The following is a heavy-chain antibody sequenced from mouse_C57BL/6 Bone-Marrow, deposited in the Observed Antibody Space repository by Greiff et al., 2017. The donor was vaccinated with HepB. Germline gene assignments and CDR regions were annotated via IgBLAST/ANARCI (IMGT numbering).Heavy chain of an antibody. CDR2: INPNNGGT. D-gene: IGHD1-1*01. J-gene: IGHJ1*03. CDR3: ARAYGSSWYFDV. Sequence: EVQLQQSGPELVKPGASVKMSCKASGYTFTDYNMHWVKQSHGKSLEWIGYINPNNGGTSYNQKFKGKATLTVNKSSSTAYMELRSLTSEDSAVYYCARAYGSSWYFDVWGTGTTVTVSS. V-gene: IGHV1-22*01. CDR1: GYTFTDYN.